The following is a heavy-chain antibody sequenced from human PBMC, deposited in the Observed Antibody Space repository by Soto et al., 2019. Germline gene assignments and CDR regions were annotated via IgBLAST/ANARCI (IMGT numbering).Heavy chain of an antibody. CDR3: ARDSGSSSWYLFWFDP. Sequence: ASVKVSCKASGYTFTSYAMHWVRQAPGQRLEWMGWINAGNGNAKYSQKLQGRVTITRDTSASTAYMELSSLRSEDTAVYYCARDSGSSSWYLFWFDPWGQGTLVTVSS. V-gene: IGHV1-3*01. J-gene: IGHJ5*02. D-gene: IGHD6-13*01. CDR1: GYTFTSYA. CDR2: INAGNGNA.